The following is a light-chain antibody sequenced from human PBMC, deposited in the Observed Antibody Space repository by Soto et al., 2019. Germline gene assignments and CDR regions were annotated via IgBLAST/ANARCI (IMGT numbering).Light chain of an antibody. CDR3: QQYNDWPRT. J-gene: IGKJ1*01. Sequence: EIVMTQSPATVSVSPGERVTLSCRASQSVSSNLAWYQQKPGQAPRLLIYGASTRATDIPVRFSCSGSGTEFTLTISSLQSEDFAVYYCQQYNDWPRTFGQGTKVEIK. CDR2: GAS. CDR1: QSVSSN. V-gene: IGKV3-15*01.